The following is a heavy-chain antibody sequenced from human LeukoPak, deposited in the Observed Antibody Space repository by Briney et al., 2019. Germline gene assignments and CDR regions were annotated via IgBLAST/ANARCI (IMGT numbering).Heavy chain of an antibody. J-gene: IGHJ5*02. CDR2: IRGSDDST. CDR1: GFTFSSYA. CDR3: ARNWFDP. Sequence: GGSLRLSCAASGFTFSSYAMTWVRQAPGKGLEWVSTIRGSDDSTYYADSVKGRFTISRDNSKNTLYLQMNSLRAEDTAMYYCARNWFDPWGQGTLVTVSS. V-gene: IGHV3-23*01.